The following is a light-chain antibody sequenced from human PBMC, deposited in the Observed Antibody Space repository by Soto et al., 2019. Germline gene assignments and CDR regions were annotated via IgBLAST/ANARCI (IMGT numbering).Light chain of an antibody. CDR3: HQSSRTPYP. V-gene: IGKV1-39*01. CDR2: AAS. J-gene: IGKJ1*01. CDR1: QSISTY. Sequence: DIQMTQSTSSLSVAVGDRVIISCRASQSISTYLNWYQQKPGKAPKFLIYAASSLQSGFPSRFSGTASGTDLTRPISSLQPAHFAIYYSHQSSRTPYPFGQATTGDIK.